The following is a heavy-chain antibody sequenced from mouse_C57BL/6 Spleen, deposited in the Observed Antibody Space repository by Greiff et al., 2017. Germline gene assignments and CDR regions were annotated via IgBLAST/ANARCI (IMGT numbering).Heavy chain of an antibody. J-gene: IGHJ2*01. CDR3: ARRDYDGCFDY. CDR2: IYPGSGST. Sequence: VQLQQPGAELVKPGASVKMSCKASGFTFTSYWMTWVKQRPGQGLEWIGGIYPGSGSTNYNAKFKSKATLTVDPSSSTAYMQLISLTSEDSAVYYYARRDYDGCFDYWGQGTTLTVSS. V-gene: IGHV1-55*01. CDR1: GFTFTSYW. D-gene: IGHD2-4*01.